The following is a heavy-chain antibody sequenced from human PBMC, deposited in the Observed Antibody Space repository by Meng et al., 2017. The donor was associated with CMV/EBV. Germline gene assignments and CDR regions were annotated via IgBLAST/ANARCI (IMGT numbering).Heavy chain of an antibody. CDR2: ISSSSYI. J-gene: IGHJ4*02. V-gene: IGHV3-21*01. CDR1: GFTFSSYS. CDR3: ARVAFLPPYCGGDFSAHYYFDY. Sequence: GESLKISCAASGFTFSSYSMNWVRQAPGKGLEWVSSISSSSYIYYADSVKGRFTISRDNAKNSLYLQMNSLRAEDTAVYYCARVAFLPPYCGGDFSAHYYFDYWGQGTLVTVSS. D-gene: IGHD2-21*01.